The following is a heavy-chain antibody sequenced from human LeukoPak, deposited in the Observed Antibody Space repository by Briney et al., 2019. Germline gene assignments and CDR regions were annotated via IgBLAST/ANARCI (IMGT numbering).Heavy chain of an antibody. V-gene: IGHV3-7*02. CDR3: SRNSIYGLDY. D-gene: IGHD3/OR15-3a*01. J-gene: IGHJ4*02. CDR1: GYTFSSYC. Sequence: GSLSLTCAASGYTFSSYCMSWVRQAPGKGLEWMANIKRDGSEKYCVDSVKGRFTISRDNAKNSLYLQMNSLRAEDTALYYCSRNSIYGLDYWGQGTMVTVSS. CDR2: IKRDGSEK.